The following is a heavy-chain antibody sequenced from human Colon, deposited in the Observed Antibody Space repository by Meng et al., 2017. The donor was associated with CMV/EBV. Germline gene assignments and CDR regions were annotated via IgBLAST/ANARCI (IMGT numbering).Heavy chain of an antibody. J-gene: IGHJ3*01. D-gene: IGHD4-17*01. Sequence: SGFTFSKFGMTWVRQAPGKGMGWVGSIRGDGVKVVYAESVRGRFSFSRDNRKNTLYLQMNSLRAGDTAVYYCGRDPNGDYIGAFEFWGQGAMVTVSS. CDR1: GFTFSKFG. CDR3: GRDPNGDYIGAFEF. CDR2: IRGDGVKV. V-gene: IGHV3-23*01.